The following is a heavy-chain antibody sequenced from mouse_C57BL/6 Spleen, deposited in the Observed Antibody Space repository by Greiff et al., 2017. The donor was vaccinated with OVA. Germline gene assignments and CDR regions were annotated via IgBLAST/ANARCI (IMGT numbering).Heavy chain of an antibody. Sequence: QVQLQQSGPELVKPGASVKISCKASGYAFSSSWMNWVKQRPGKGLEWIGRIYPGDGDTNYNGKLKGKATLTADKSSSTAYMQLSSLTSEYSAVYFCARVGSIPWFAYWGQGTLVTVSA. D-gene: IGHD1-1*01. J-gene: IGHJ3*01. CDR3: ARVGSIPWFAY. V-gene: IGHV1-82*01. CDR2: IYPGDGDT. CDR1: GYAFSSSW.